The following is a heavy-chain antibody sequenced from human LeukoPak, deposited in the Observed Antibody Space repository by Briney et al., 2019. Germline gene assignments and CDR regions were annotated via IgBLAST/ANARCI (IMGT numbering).Heavy chain of an antibody. D-gene: IGHD2-21*02. V-gene: IGHV3-23*01. CDR2: ITGSGRST. CDR1: GFSFSNFG. Sequence: GGSLRLSCAASGFSFSNFGMSWVRQSPGKGLEWVSAITGSGRSTYSADSVKGRFTVSRDNSKNTPYLQMNSLRAEDTAVYYCAKWGCSGSDCYPFDYWGQGTLVTVSS. J-gene: IGHJ4*02. CDR3: AKWGCSGSDCYPFDY.